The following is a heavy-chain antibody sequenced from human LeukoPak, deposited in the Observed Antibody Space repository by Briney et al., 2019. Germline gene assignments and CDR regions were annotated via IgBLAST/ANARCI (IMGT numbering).Heavy chain of an antibody. CDR1: GCTFSSYA. CDR3: ARDRTAVAGYWFDP. D-gene: IGHD6-19*01. CDR2: IIPIFGTA. J-gene: IGHJ5*02. Sequence: SVKVSCKASGCTFSSYAISWVRQAPGQGLEWMGRIIPIFGTANYAQKFQGRVTITTDESTSTAYMELSSLRSEDTAVYYCARDRTAVAGYWFDPWGQGTLVTVSS. V-gene: IGHV1-69*05.